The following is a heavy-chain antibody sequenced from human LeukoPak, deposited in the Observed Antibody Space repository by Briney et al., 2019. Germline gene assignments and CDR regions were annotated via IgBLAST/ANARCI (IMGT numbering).Heavy chain of an antibody. D-gene: IGHD2-21*02. CDR2: IYPGDSDT. Sequence: GESLKISCKGSGYSFTSYWIGWVRQVPGKGLEWMGIIYPGDSDTRYSPSLQGQVTISADKSISTAYLQWSSLKASDTAMYYCARLDDVVTAPNFDYWGQGTLVTVSS. J-gene: IGHJ4*02. CDR3: ARLDDVVTAPNFDY. CDR1: GYSFTSYW. V-gene: IGHV5-51*01.